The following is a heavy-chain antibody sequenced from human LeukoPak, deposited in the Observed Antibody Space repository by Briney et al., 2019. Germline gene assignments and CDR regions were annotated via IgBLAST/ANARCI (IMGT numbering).Heavy chain of an antibody. CDR3: ARGLAGYFDY. CDR1: GFTFGSYG. D-gene: IGHD3-10*01. Sequence: GGSLRLSCAASGFTFGSYGMHWVRQAPGKGLEWVTFIRSDGSNKYYADSVKGRFTISRDNSKTTLYLQMNTLRPDDTAVYYCARGLAGYFDYWGQGTLVTVSS. V-gene: IGHV3-30*02. J-gene: IGHJ4*02. CDR2: IRSDGSNK.